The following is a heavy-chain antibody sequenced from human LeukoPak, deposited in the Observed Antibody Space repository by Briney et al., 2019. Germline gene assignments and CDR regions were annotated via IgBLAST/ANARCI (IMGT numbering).Heavy chain of an antibody. CDR2: IYTSGST. Sequence: SETLSLTCTVSGGSISSGSYYWSWIRQPAGKGLEWIGRIYTSGSTNYNPSLKSRVTISVDTSKNQFSLKLSSVTAADTAVYYCARDRAVVVPAAIGSYDYYYYMDVWGKGTTVTISS. CDR3: ARDRAVVVPAAIGSYDYYYYMDV. J-gene: IGHJ6*03. CDR1: GGSISSGSYY. D-gene: IGHD2-2*02. V-gene: IGHV4-61*02.